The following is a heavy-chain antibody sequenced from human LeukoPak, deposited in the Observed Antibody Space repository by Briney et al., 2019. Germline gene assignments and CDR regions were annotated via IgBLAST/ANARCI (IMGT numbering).Heavy chain of an antibody. V-gene: IGHV3-23*01. J-gene: IGHJ4*02. CDR2: ISGSDSST. CDR3: SRDRHCIGSTCYGL. Sequence: PGGSLRLSCAASGFTFSSSAMSWVRQAPGKGLEWVSTISGSDSSTHYADSVKGRFTISRDNSKNTLYLQMNSLRAEDTAVYYCSRDRHCIGSTCYGLWGQGTRVTVSS. CDR1: GFTFSSSA. D-gene: IGHD2-2*01.